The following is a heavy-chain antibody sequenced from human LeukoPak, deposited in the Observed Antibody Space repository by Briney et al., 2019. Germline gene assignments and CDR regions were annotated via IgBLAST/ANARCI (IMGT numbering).Heavy chain of an antibody. Sequence: GGFLRLSCAASGFAFSSYWMTWVRQVPGKGLEWVSAISGSGGNTYYADSVKGRFTISRDTSKNTLYLQLNSLRAEDTAAYYCAKWAYTYGPGYFDYWGQGALVTVS. J-gene: IGHJ4*02. V-gene: IGHV3-23*01. CDR3: AKWAYTYGPGYFDY. CDR1: GFAFSSYW. CDR2: ISGSGGNT. D-gene: IGHD3-10*01.